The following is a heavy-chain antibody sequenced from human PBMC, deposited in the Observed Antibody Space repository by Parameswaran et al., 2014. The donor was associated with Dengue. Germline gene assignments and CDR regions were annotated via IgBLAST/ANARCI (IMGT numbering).Heavy chain of an antibody. CDR3: ARAQEGLHSGSYLIVVDYFDY. V-gene: IGHV3-30-3*01. J-gene: IGHJ4*02. D-gene: IGHD1-26*01. Sequence: WIRQPPGKGLEWVAVISYDGSNKYYADSVKGRFTISRDNSKNTLYLQMNSLRAEDTAVYYCARAQEGLHSGSYLIVVDYFDYWGQGTLVTVSS. CDR2: ISYDGSNK.